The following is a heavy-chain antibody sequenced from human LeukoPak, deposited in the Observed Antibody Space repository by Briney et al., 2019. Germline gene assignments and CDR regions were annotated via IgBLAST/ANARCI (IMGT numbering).Heavy chain of an antibody. CDR1: GGSISSYY. Sequence: KSSETLSLTCTVSGGSISSYYWSWIRQPAGKGLEWIGRIYSSGSTNYNPSLKSRITMSVDTSKNQISLKLNSVTAADTAVYYCASYRSGWFDYWGQGTLVTVSS. D-gene: IGHD6-19*01. CDR3: ASYRSGWFDY. CDR2: IYSSGST. J-gene: IGHJ5*01. V-gene: IGHV4-4*07.